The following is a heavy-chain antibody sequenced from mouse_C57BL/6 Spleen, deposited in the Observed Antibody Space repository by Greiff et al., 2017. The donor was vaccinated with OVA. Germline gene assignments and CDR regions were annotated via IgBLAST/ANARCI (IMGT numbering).Heavy chain of an antibody. CDR3: ARKNYGTWFAY. V-gene: IGHV1-55*01. J-gene: IGHJ3*01. CDR1: GYTFTSYW. Sequence: QVQLQQPGAELVKPGASVKMSCKASGYTFTSYWIPWVKPRPGQGLEWIGDIYPGSGSSTYNEKFKSKATLTVDTSSSTAYMQLSSLTSEDSAVYYSARKNYGTWFAYWGQGTLVTVSA. CDR2: IYPGSGSS. D-gene: IGHD1-1*01.